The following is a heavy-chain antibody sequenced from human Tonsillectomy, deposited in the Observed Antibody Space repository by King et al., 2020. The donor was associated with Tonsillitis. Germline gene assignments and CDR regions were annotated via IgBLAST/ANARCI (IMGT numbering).Heavy chain of an antibody. D-gene: IGHD3-3*01. CDR1: GFTFSKYW. Sequence: VQLVESGGGLVQPGGSLRLSCATSGFTFSKYWMSWVRQAPGKGREWVANIKQDGSEKYYVDSVKGRFTVSRDNAKNSLYLQMNSLRVEDTAVYYCARWVFVNAFDIWGQGTMVTVSS. CDR3: ARWVFVNAFDI. V-gene: IGHV3-7*03. CDR2: IKQDGSEK. J-gene: IGHJ3*02.